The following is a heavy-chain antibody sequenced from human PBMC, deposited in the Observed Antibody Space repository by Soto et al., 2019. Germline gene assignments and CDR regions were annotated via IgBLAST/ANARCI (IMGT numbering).Heavy chain of an antibody. J-gene: IGHJ6*02. CDR3: ARVSWREKYGMDV. CDR2: ITFSGNTV. Sequence: GGSLRLSCAASGFTFSDSYMSWIRQAPGKGLGWISYITFSGNTVYYADSLKGRFTISRDNAKNSLYLQMNRLRAEDTAVYYCARVSWREKYGMDVWGQGTTVTV. V-gene: IGHV3-11*01. CDR1: GFTFSDSY.